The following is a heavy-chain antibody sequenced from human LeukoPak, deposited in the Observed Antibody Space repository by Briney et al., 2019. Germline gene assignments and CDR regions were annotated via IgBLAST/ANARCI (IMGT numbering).Heavy chain of an antibody. V-gene: IGHV1-2*02. J-gene: IGHJ4*02. CDR1: GFTFTGYY. CDR2: INPNSGGT. Sequence: ASVKVSCKASGFTFTGYYIHWVRQAPGQGLEWMGWINPNSGGTKYAQKFQGRVTMTRDTSISTAYMELSRMTSDDTAVYYCAREGYYGSSGYPHVFDYWGQGTLVTVSS. CDR3: AREGYYGSSGYPHVFDY. D-gene: IGHD3-22*01.